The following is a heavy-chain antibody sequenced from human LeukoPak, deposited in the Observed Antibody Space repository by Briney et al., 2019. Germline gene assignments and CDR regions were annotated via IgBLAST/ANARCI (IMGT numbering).Heavy chain of an antibody. D-gene: IGHD2-15*01. CDR3: AKFRGYCSGGTCFSFDY. V-gene: IGHV3-23*01. CDR1: GFTFSSYA. Sequence: PGGSLRLSCAASGFTFSSYAMGWVRQAPGKGLEWVSAISGSGGSTYYTDSVKGRFTFSRDSSKNTLYLQMNSLRAEDTAVYYCAKFRGYCSGGTCFSFDYWGQGTLVTVSS. CDR2: ISGSGGST. J-gene: IGHJ4*02.